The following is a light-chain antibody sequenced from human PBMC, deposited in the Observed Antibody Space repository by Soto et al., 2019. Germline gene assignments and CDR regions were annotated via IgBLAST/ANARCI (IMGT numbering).Light chain of an antibody. V-gene: IGKV3-15*01. J-gene: IGKJ4*01. CDR2: DTS. CDR3: HQDNHCPRMLS. CDR1: QSLTSN. Sequence: EIILTQSPATLYVSPGERATLSCRASQSLTSNLAWYQQRPGQAPRLLIYDTSTRATDIPARFSGSWSGTEFTLTIASLQSEDFAVYYCHQDNHCPRMLSCGGGTRV.